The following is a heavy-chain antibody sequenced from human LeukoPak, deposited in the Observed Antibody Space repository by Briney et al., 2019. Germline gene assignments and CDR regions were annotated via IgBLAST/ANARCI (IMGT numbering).Heavy chain of an antibody. Sequence: PGGSLRLSCAASGFTFSSYSMNWVRQAPGKGLEWVSSISSSSSYIYYADSVKGRFTISRDNSKNTMYLQMNSLRAEDTAVYYCAKVDRRSDLPYYFDYWGQGTLVTVSS. CDR1: GFTFSSYS. J-gene: IGHJ4*02. CDR2: ISSSSSYI. CDR3: AKVDRRSDLPYYFDY. V-gene: IGHV3-21*04.